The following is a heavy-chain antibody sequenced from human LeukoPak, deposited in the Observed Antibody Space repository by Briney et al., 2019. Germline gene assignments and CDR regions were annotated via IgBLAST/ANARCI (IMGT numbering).Heavy chain of an antibody. CDR1: GGSFSGYY. D-gene: IGHD6-19*01. J-gene: IGHJ4*02. V-gene: IGHV4-34*01. CDR3: ARGQWLVRVYYFDY. Sequence: SETLSLTCAVSGGSFSGYYWSWIRQPPGKGLEWIGEINHSGSTNYNPSLKSRVTISVDTSKNQFSLKLSSVTAADTAVYYCARGQWLVRVYYFDYWGQGTLVTVSS. CDR2: INHSGST.